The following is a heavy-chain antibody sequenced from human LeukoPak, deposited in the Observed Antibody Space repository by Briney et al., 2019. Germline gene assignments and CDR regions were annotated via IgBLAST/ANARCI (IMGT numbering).Heavy chain of an antibody. Sequence: GRSLRLSCAASGFTFSSYAMHWVRQAPGKGLEWVAVISYDGSNKYYADSVEGRFTISRDNSKNTLYLQMNSLRAEDTAVYYCARDGQLYYDYVWGSYLDYWGQGTLVTVSS. CDR2: ISYDGSNK. J-gene: IGHJ4*02. CDR1: GFTFSSYA. V-gene: IGHV3-30-3*01. CDR3: ARDGQLYYDYVWGSYLDY. D-gene: IGHD3-16*02.